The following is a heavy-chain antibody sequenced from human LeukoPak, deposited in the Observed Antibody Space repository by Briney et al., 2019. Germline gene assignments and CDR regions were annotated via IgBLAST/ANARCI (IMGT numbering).Heavy chain of an antibody. CDR2: ISGSGGST. J-gene: IGHJ4*02. CDR1: GFTFSTYS. V-gene: IGHV3-23*01. CDR3: AKVRDIVLMVYATDLDY. D-gene: IGHD2-8*01. Sequence: GGSLRLSCAASGFTFSTYSMNWVRQAPGKGLEWVSAISGSGGSTYYADSVKGRFTISRDNSKNTLYLQMNSLRAEDTAVYYCAKVRDIVLMVYATDLDYWGQGTLVTVSS.